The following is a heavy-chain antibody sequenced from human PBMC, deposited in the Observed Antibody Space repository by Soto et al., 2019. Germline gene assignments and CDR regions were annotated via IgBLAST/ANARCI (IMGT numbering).Heavy chain of an antibody. CDR1: GGTFSSYA. CDR2: IIPIFGTA. J-gene: IGHJ5*02. V-gene: IGHV1-69*06. CDR3: ARSGYDSSGYYLTFNWFDP. D-gene: IGHD3-22*01. Sequence: QVQLVQSGAEVKKPGSSVKVSCKASGGTFSSYAISWVRQAPGQGLEWMGGIIPIFGTANYAQKFQGRVTITADKSTSTAYMELSSLRSEDTAVYHCARSGYDSSGYYLTFNWFDPWGQGTLVTVSS.